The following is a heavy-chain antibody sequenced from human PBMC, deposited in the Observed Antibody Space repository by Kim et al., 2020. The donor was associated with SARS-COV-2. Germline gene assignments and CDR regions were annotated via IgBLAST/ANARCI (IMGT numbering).Heavy chain of an antibody. J-gene: IGHJ4*02. Sequence: SVEGRFTISRDNTKNSLYLQIKTLRGEDTAVYYCARGYCSGGSCYGGGFDFWGQGTLVTVSS. V-gene: IGHV3-11*06. D-gene: IGHD2-15*01. CDR3: ARGYCSGGSCYGGGFDF.